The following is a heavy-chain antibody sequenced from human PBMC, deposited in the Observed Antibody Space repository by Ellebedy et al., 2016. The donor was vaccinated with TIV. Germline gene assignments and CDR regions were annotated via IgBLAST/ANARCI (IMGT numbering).Heavy chain of an antibody. CDR3: ARDSDTSGYYSHFDN. CDR1: GFRFSYYG. CDR2: IRYDGNEE. Sequence: PGGSLRLSCAASGFRFSYYGMHWVRQAPGKELEWVGGIRYDGNEEHYADSMKGRFTISRDNSKKMLFLQMDSLRAEDTALYYCARDSDTSGYYSHFDNWGQGTLVTVS. V-gene: IGHV3-33*01. J-gene: IGHJ4*02. D-gene: IGHD3-3*01.